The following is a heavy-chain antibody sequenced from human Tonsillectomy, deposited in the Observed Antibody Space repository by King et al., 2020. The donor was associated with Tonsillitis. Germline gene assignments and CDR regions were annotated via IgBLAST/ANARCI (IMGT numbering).Heavy chain of an antibody. V-gene: IGHV4-59*08. CDR3: AGSNTSPSGRLGDI. Sequence: QLQESGPGLEKPSETLSLTCTVSGGSISSYYWSWIRQPPGKGLEWIGYIYYSGSTNYNPSLKSRVTISVDTSKNQFSLKLSSVTAADTAVYYCAGSNTSPSGRLGDIWGQGTMVTVSS. CDR1: GGSISSYY. CDR2: IYYSGST. D-gene: IGHD2-2*01. J-gene: IGHJ3*02.